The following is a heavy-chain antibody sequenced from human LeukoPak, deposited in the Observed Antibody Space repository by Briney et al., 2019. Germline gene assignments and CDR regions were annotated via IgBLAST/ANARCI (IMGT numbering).Heavy chain of an antibody. Sequence: PSETLSLTCTVSGGSTTAYYWSWIRQPPGKRLEWIGYISYSGSTNYNPSLESRVTISLDTFRNQFSLKVNSVTAADTAVYYCARGGDDPANWRYYIDYWGQGTLVTVSS. CDR1: GGSTTAYY. J-gene: IGHJ4*02. D-gene: IGHD1-1*01. CDR3: ARGGDDPANWRYYIDY. V-gene: IGHV4-59*01. CDR2: ISYSGST.